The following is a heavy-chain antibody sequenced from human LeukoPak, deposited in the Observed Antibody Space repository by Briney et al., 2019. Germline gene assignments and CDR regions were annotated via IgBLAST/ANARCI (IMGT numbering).Heavy chain of an antibody. J-gene: IGHJ3*02. D-gene: IGHD2-8*01. Sequence: ASVKVSCKPSGYTFTSYDINWVRQATRQGLEWMGWMNPNSGNTGYAQKFQGRVTMTSNTYISTAYMELSRLRSEDTAVYYCARNGPSADDAFDIWGQGTMVTVSS. CDR3: ARNGPSADDAFDI. CDR2: MNPNSGNT. V-gene: IGHV1-8*01. CDR1: GYTFTSYD.